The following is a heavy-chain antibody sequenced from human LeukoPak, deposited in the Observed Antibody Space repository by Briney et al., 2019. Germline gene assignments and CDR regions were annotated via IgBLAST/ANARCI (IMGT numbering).Heavy chain of an antibody. CDR2: IYYSGST. V-gene: IGHV4-39*01. CDR1: GGSISSSSYY. J-gene: IGHJ4*02. D-gene: IGHD3-10*01. Sequence: SETLSLTCTVSGGSISSSSYYWGWIRQPPRKGLEWIGSIYYSGSTYYNPSLKSRVTISVDTSKNQFSLKLSSVTAADTAVYYCAKCRALWFGELPFDYWGQGTLVTVSS. CDR3: AKCRALWFGELPFDY.